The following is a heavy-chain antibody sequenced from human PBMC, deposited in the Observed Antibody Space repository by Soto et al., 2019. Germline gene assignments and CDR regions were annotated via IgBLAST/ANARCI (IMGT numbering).Heavy chain of an antibody. D-gene: IGHD3-22*01. CDR2: ISGSGGST. CDR3: AKELPYYYDSSGSRAPFDY. J-gene: IGHJ4*02. CDR1: GFTFSSYA. Sequence: GSLRLSCAASGFTFSSYAMSWVRQAPGKGLEWVSAISGSGGSTYYADSVKGRFTISRDNSKNTLYLQMNSLRAEDTAVYYCAKELPYYYDSSGSRAPFDYWGQGTLVTVSS. V-gene: IGHV3-23*01.